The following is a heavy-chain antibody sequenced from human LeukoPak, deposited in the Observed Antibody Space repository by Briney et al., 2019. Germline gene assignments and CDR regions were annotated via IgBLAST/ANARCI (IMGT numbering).Heavy chain of an antibody. CDR2: ISPDGSQT. CDR1: GFTASNTY. Sequence: PGGSLRLSCAASGFTASNTYMSWVRQAPGKGLMWVSQISPDGSQTFYADSVKGRFTISRDNAKNSLYLQMNSLRVEDTAVYYCARLGLEVGGPNWFDPWGQGTLVTVSS. CDR3: ARLGLEVGGPNWFDP. D-gene: IGHD1-1*01. J-gene: IGHJ5*02. V-gene: IGHV3-74*01.